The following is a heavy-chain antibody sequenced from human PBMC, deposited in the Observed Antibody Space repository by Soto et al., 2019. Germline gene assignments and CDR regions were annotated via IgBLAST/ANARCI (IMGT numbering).Heavy chain of an antibody. CDR2: IIPILGIP. J-gene: IGHJ6*02. V-gene: IGHV1-69*02. CDR1: GGTFSSYT. Sequence: QVQLVQSGAEVKKPWSSVKVSCKASGGTFSSYTISWGRRAPGQGREWMGRIIPILGIPNYAQKFQGRVTITADKSTSTAYMELSSLSSEDTAVYYCARFFGSYGMDVWGHGTTVPVSS. CDR3: ARFFGSYGMDV. D-gene: IGHD3-10*01.